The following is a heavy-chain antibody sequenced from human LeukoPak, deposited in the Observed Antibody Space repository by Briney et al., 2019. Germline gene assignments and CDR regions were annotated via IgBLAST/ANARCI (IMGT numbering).Heavy chain of an antibody. CDR1: GITFSSYA. D-gene: IGHD1-26*01. J-gene: IGHJ4*02. Sequence: GGSLRLSCVASGITFSSYAMSWVRQAPGKGLERVSGISGSSGSGRTHYIDSVKGRFIISRDNSKNTLYLQMNSLRAEDTAVYYCANSLVGATRGYWGQGTLVTVSS. V-gene: IGHV3-23*01. CDR2: ISGSSGSGRT. CDR3: ANSLVGATRGY.